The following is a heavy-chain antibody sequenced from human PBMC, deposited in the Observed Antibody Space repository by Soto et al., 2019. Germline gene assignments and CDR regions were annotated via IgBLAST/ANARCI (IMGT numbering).Heavy chain of an antibody. D-gene: IGHD4-17*01. CDR3: ARDGDYGDYGGAYWYFDL. CDR2: ISSSSSYI. Sequence: EVQLVESGGGLVKPGGSLRLSCAASGFTFSSYSMNWDRQAPGKGLEWVSSISSSSSYIYYADSVKGRFTISRDNAKNSLYLQMNSLRAEDTAVYYCARDGDYGDYGGAYWYFDLWGRGTLVTVAS. CDR1: GFTFSSYS. V-gene: IGHV3-21*01. J-gene: IGHJ2*01.